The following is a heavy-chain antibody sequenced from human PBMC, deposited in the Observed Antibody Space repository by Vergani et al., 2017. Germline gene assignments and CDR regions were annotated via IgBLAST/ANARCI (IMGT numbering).Heavy chain of an antibody. CDR3: ARASLRALVGYYYYMDV. D-gene: IGHD3-16*02. Sequence: QLQLQESGSGLVKPSQTLSLTCAVSGDSITNGGFSWNWIRQPPGKGPEWIGYIFPSGNSDYNPSLKNRVSISLDKSKNQSSLWVNSVTAADTAVYFCARASLRALVGYYYYMDVWGKGKTVVVSS. J-gene: IGHJ6*03. CDR2: IFPSGNS. V-gene: IGHV4-30-2*01. CDR1: GDSITNGGFS.